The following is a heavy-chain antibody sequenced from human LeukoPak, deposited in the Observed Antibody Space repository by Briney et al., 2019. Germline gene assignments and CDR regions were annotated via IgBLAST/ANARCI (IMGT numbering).Heavy chain of an antibody. Sequence: PETLSLTCAVYGGSFSGYYWSWIRQPPGKGLEWIGEINHSGSTNYNPSLKSRVTISVDTSKNQFSLKLSSVTAADTAVYYCARDHQGTYFDFWSGSKANNYYYMDVWGKGTTVTVSS. CDR1: GGSFSGYY. CDR2: INHSGST. V-gene: IGHV4-34*01. J-gene: IGHJ6*03. CDR3: ARDHQGTYFDFWSGSKANNYYYMDV. D-gene: IGHD3-3*01.